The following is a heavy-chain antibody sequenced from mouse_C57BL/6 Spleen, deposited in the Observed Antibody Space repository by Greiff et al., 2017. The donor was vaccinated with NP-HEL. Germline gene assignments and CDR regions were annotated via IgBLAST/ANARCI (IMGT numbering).Heavy chain of an antibody. CDR3: ARGSGYYVLDY. V-gene: IGHV1-82*01. Sequence: VQRVESGPELVKPGASVKISCKASGYAFSSSWMNWVKQRPGKGLEWIGRIYPGDGDTNYNGKFKGKATLTADKSSSTAYMQLSSLTSEDSAVYFCARGSGYYVLDYWGQGTTLTVSS. D-gene: IGHD2-3*01. CDR1: GYAFSSSW. J-gene: IGHJ2*01. CDR2: IYPGDGDT.